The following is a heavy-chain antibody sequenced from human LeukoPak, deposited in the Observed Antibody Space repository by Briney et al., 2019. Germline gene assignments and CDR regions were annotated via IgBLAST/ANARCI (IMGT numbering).Heavy chain of an antibody. Sequence: GGSLRLSCAASGFTFNNYWMSWVRQAPGKGLEWVANIKQDGSEKYYVDSVKGRFTISRDNAKNSLYLQMNSLRAEDTAVYYCAREARRSKYYYYAMDVWGQGTTVTVSS. V-gene: IGHV3-7*01. CDR2: IKQDGSEK. J-gene: IGHJ6*02. CDR1: GFTFNNYW. D-gene: IGHD4-17*01. CDR3: AREARRSKYYYYAMDV.